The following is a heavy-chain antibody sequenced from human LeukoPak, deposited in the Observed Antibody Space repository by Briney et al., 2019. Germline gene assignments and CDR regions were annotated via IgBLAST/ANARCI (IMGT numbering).Heavy chain of an antibody. V-gene: IGHV3-33*01. CDR2: IWYDGSNK. CDR1: GFTFSSYG. D-gene: IGHD3-16*02. Sequence: GGSLRLSCAASGFTFSSYGMHWVRQAPGKGLEWVAVIWYDGSNKYYADSVKGRFTISRDNSKNTLYLQMNSLRAEDTAVYYCARVRYDYVWGSYRKNNWFDPWGQGTLVTVSS. J-gene: IGHJ5*02. CDR3: ARVRYDYVWGSYRKNNWFDP.